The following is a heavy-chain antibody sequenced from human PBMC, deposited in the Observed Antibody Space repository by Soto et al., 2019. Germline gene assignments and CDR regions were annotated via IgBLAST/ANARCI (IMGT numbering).Heavy chain of an antibody. CDR2: IHSGGPT. V-gene: IGHV3-66*01. J-gene: IGHJ6*04. CDR1: GFSVSSNY. Sequence: EVHLVESGGGLVQPGGSLRLSCAASGFSVSSNYMSWVRQAPGKGLEWVSLIHSGGPTYYADSAKGRFTITSDTSENTVHLQMDRLRAKDTAVYYCASDDGICDGGCGDGVHLDVRGKGTTVTVSS. CDR3: ASDDGICDGGCGDGVHLDV. D-gene: IGHD2-21*01.